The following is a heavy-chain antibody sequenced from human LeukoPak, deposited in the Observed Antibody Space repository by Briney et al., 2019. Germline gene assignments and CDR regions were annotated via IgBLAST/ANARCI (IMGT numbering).Heavy chain of an antibody. D-gene: IGHD2-2*01. J-gene: IGHJ6*03. CDR1: GYTFTSQD. V-gene: IGHV1-3*03. CDR3: ARDSRTGYMDV. CDR2: INPDNGDT. Sequence: ASVKVSCKTSGYTFTSQDMHWVRQAPGQGLEWVGRINPDNGDTTYSQEFQGRVTITRDTSASTAYMELSSLRSEDTAVYYCARDSRTGYMDVWGKGTTVTVSS.